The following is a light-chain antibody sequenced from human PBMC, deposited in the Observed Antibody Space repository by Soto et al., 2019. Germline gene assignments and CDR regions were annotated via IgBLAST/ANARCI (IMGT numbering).Light chain of an antibody. CDR2: GNT. CDR1: SSNIGAGYD. V-gene: IGLV1-40*01. CDR3: LSFDSRLSVV. J-gene: IGLJ2*01. Sequence: QAAVTQPPSVSGAPGQRVTISCTGSSSNIGAGYDVHWYQQLPGRAHKLLIYGNTNRPSGVPDRFSGYKSGTSASLAITRLQAEDEADYYCLSFDSRLSVVFGGGTKLTVL.